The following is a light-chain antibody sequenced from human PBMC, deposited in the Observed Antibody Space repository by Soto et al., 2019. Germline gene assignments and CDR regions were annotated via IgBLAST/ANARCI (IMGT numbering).Light chain of an antibody. Sequence: IQMTQSPSTLSASVGGTVNISCRASQSISVSLAWYQQKPGKAPRLLIYDASTLQGGVPSRFSGRGSGTELTLTVTSLQPEDFASYFCQQYDKYSTFGHGTKVDIK. V-gene: IGKV1-5*01. CDR1: QSISVS. CDR2: DAS. J-gene: IGKJ1*01. CDR3: QQYDKYST.